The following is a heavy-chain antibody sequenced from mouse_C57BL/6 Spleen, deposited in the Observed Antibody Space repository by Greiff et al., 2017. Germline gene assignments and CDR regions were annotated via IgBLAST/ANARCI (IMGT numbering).Heavy chain of an antibody. CDR2: IDPENGDT. J-gene: IGHJ3*01. CDR3: TTYYSNYWFAY. V-gene: IGHV14-4*01. D-gene: IGHD2-5*01. CDR1: GFNIKDDC. Sequence: DVKLQESGAELVRPGASVKLSCTASGFNIKDDCMHWVKQRPEQGLEWIGWIDPENGDTEYASKFQGKATITADTSSTTAYLQLSSLTSEDTAVYYCTTYYSNYWFAYWGQGTLVTVSA.